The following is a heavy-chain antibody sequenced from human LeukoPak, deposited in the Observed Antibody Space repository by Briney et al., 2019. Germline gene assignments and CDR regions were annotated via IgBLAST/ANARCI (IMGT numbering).Heavy chain of an antibody. CDR2: IYYSGST. CDR3: ARDYSGIRFDY. J-gene: IGHJ4*02. CDR1: GGSISNYY. Sequence: SETLSLTCTVPGGSISNYYWSWIRQPPGKGLEWIAYIYYSGSTNYNPSLKSRVTISVDTSKNQFSLKLSSVTAADTAVYYCARDYSGIRFDYWGQGTLVTVSS. V-gene: IGHV4-59*01. D-gene: IGHD5-12*01.